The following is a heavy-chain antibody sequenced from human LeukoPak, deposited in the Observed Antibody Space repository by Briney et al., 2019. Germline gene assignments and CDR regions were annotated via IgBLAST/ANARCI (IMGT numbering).Heavy chain of an antibody. CDR1: GYTFTSYG. Sequence: ASVKVSCKASGYTFTSYGISWVRQAPGQGLEWMGWISAYNGNTNYAQKLQGRVTMSTDTSTSTAYMELRSLRSEDTAVYYCARGWVPAAMGTGRTKYYFDYWGQGTLVTVSS. CDR2: ISAYNGNT. CDR3: ARGWVPAAMGTGRTKYYFDY. D-gene: IGHD2-2*01. V-gene: IGHV1-18*01. J-gene: IGHJ4*02.